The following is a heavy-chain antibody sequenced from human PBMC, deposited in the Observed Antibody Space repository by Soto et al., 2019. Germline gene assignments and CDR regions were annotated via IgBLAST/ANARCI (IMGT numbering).Heavy chain of an antibody. V-gene: IGHV4-59*01. J-gene: IGHJ4*02. CDR3: ARGGWGGATYLGLDS. CDR2: IYYSGST. Sequence: PSETLYLTCTVSGRFISSYYWSWIRQPPGKGLEWIGYIYYSGSTNYNPSLKSRVTISVDTSKNQFSLKLSSVTAADTAVYYCARGGWGGATYLGLDSWGQRTLVTDSS. CDR1: GRFISSYY. D-gene: IGHD1-26*01.